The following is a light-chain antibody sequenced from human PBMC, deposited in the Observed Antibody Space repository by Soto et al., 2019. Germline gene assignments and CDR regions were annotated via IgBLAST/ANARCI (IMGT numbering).Light chain of an antibody. CDR1: QYIGSA. CDR3: QQYGVRPRT. CDR2: DAS. J-gene: IGKJ1*01. Sequence: VLAQSPATLSVSPGDRATLSCRASQYIGSAVAWYHQRSGQAPRLLIFDASIRVPTTPARFSGSVSGTEFTLTISSLESEDFAVYFCQQYGVRPRTFGQVTKVDI. V-gene: IGKV3-15*01.